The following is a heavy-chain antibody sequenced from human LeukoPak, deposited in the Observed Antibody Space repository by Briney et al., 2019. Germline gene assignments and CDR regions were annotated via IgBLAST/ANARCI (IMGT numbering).Heavy chain of an antibody. CDR2: IIPIFGTT. J-gene: IGHJ1*01. D-gene: IGHD3-22*01. CDR1: GGTISSYA. V-gene: IGHV1-69*05. Sequence: SVKVSCKASGGTISSYAISWVRQAPGQGLEWMGRIIPIFGTTNYAQKFQGRVTITTDESTSTAYMELSSLRFGDTAVYYRTNTRISGYQIGEYFQHWGQGTLVTVSS. CDR3: TNTRISGYQIGEYFQH.